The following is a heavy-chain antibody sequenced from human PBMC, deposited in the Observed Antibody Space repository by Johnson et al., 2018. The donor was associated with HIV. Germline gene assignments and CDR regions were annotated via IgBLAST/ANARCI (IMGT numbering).Heavy chain of an antibody. CDR1: GFTFSDYY. Sequence: VQLVESGGGLVKPGGSLRLSCAASGFTFSDYYMSWVRQAPGKGLEWVSGVTGTGGDTYSAESVKGRFTISSDNSKNTLYLQMNKLRAEDTAVYFCASQVRGLRLGVDAFDIWGQGTMVTVSS. CDR2: VTGTGGDT. D-gene: IGHD3-16*01. CDR3: ASQVRGLRLGVDAFDI. J-gene: IGHJ3*02. V-gene: IGHV3-23*04.